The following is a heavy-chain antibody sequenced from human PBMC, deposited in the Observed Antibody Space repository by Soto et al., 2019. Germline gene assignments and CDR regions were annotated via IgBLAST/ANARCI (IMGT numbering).Heavy chain of an antibody. D-gene: IGHD1-26*01. J-gene: IGHJ3*02. CDR2: INPNSGGT. CDR1: GYTFTGYY. V-gene: IGHV1-2*02. CDR3: ARLRWELFPTYDFDI. Sequence: ASVKVSCKASGYTFTGYYMHWVRQAPGQGLEWMGWINPNSGGTNYAQKFQGRVTMTRDTSISTAYMELSRLRSDDTAVYYCARLRWELFPTYDFDIWGQGTMVTVSS.